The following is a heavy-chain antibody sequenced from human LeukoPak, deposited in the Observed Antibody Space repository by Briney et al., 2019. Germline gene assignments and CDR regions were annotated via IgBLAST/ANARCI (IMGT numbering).Heavy chain of an antibody. CDR1: GGSISSGDYY. V-gene: IGHV4-30-4*08. D-gene: IGHD2-2*01. J-gene: IGHJ4*02. CDR3: ARAVGYCSSTSCLYYFDY. CDR2: IYYSGST. Sequence: SQTLSLTCTVSGGSISSGDYYWSWIRQPPGKGLEWIGYIYYSGSTYYNPSLKSRVTMSVDTSKNQFSLKLSSVTAADTAVYYCARAVGYCSSTSCLYYFDYWGQGTLVTVSS.